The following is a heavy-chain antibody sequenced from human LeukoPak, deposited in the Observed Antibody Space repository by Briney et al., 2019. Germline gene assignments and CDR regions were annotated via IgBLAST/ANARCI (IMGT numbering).Heavy chain of an antibody. J-gene: IGHJ5*02. CDR2: ISGSGETT. CDR3: AKGLDWFDP. D-gene: IGHD3/OR15-3a*01. Sequence: GSLRLSCAASGIHFSTSGMSWVRQAPGKGLEWVSGISGSGETTYYADSVKGRFTISRDNSNSTLFLHMSSLKVEDTAIYYCAKGLDWFDPWGQGTLVTVSS. V-gene: IGHV3-23*01. CDR1: GIHFSTSG.